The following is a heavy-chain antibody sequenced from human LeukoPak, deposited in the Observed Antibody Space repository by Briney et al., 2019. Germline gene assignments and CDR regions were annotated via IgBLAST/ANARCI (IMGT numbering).Heavy chain of an antibody. CDR1: GYTFTDHY. CDR2: MNPNSGNT. J-gene: IGHJ4*02. D-gene: IGHD2-15*01. CDR3: AREGKRGYDY. V-gene: IGHV1-8*02. Sequence: ASVKISCKASGYTFTDHYMHWVRQATGQGLEWMGWMNPNSGNTGYAQKFQGRVTMTRNTSISTAYMELSSLRSEDTAVYYCAREGKRGYDYWGQGTLVTVSS.